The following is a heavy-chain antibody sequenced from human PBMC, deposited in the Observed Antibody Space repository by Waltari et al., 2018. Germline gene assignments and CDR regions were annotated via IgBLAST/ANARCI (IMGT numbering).Heavy chain of an antibody. J-gene: IGHJ2*01. D-gene: IGHD3-22*01. CDR3: ARDRYYYDSSGYYPYWYFDL. Sequence: QVQLQEPGPGLVKPSQTLSLTCTVSGGSISSGSYYWRWIRQPAGKGLEWIGRIYTSGSTNYNPSLKSRVTISVDTSKNQFSLKLSSVTAADTAVYYCARDRYYYDSSGYYPYWYFDLWGRGTLVTVSS. CDR2: IYTSGST. V-gene: IGHV4-61*02. CDR1: GGSISSGSYY.